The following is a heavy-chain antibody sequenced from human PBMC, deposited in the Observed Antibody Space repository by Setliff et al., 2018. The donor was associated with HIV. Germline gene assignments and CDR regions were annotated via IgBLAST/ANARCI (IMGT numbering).Heavy chain of an antibody. CDR3: ARGGTLTDMDV. D-gene: IGHD4-4*01. CDR2: IYYSGST. V-gene: IGHV4-59*12. CDR1: GASISTYY. J-gene: IGHJ6*03. Sequence: SETLSLTCTVSGASISTYYWSWIRQPPGKGLEWIGYIYYSGSTTYNPSLESRVTISVDTSKNQFSLKLSSMTAADTAVYYCARGGTLTDMDVWGKGTTVTVSS.